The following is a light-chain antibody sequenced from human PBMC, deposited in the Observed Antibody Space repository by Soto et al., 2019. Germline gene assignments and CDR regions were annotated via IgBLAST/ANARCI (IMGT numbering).Light chain of an antibody. CDR3: CSFAGSRILYV. CDR1: RSDVGGYNL. V-gene: IGLV2-23*02. J-gene: IGLJ1*01. CDR2: AVT. Sequence: QSALTQPASVSGSPGQSITIPCTGSRSDVGGYNLVSWYQQHPGKAPKLMIYAVTRRPSGVSNRFSGSKSGDTASLTISGLQAEDEANYYCCSFAGSRILYVFGTGTKVTVL.